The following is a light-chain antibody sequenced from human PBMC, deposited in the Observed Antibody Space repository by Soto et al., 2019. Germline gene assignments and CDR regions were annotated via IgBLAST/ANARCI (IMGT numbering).Light chain of an antibody. CDR1: QSVSNNY. V-gene: IGKV3-20*01. CDR3: QQYGGSYT. CDR2: GAS. Sequence: EIVLTQSPATLSLSPGERATLSCRASQSVSNNYLAWFQQKPGQAPRLLIYGASTRASGIPDRFSGSGSGTDFTITISRLEPEDFAVYYCQQYGGSYTFGQGTKLEI. J-gene: IGKJ2*01.